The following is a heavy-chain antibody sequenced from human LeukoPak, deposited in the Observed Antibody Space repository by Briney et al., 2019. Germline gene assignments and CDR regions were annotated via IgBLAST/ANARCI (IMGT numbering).Heavy chain of an antibody. D-gene: IGHD4-23*01. CDR1: GGSISSYY. V-gene: IGHV4-59*01. Sequence: PSETLSLTCTVSGGSISSYYWSWIRQPPGKGLEWIGYIYYSRSTNYNPSVKSRVAMSVDTSKKQFSLKLSSLTAADTAVYYCARGGTAVIAPYAFDIWGQGTMVTVSS. J-gene: IGHJ3*02. CDR2: IYYSRST. CDR3: ARGGTAVIAPYAFDI.